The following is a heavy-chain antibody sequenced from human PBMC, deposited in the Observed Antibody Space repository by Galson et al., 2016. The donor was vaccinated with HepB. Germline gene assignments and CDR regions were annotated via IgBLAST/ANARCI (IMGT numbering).Heavy chain of an antibody. J-gene: IGHJ3*02. CDR1: GGSISSHNW. D-gene: IGHD3-10*01. Sequence: ETLSPTCAVSGGSISSHNWWSWVRQPPGKGLEWMGEVFHSGDANYNPSLRGRVAMSVDRSKNHVSLRLMSVNAADTAIYYCVSYLIQAWVGSDAFDTWGQGTMVTVSA. CDR2: VFHSGDA. CDR3: VSYLIQAWVGSDAFDT. V-gene: IGHV4-4*02.